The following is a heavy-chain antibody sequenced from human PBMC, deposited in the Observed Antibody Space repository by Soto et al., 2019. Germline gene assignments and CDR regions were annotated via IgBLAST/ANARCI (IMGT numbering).Heavy chain of an antibody. CDR3: ASSYYYDSSGLLGDWFDP. D-gene: IGHD3-22*01. V-gene: IGHV1-69*13. CDR1: GGTFSSYA. CDR2: IIPIFGTA. Sequence: RASVKVSCKASGGTFSSYAISWVRQAPGQGLEWMGGIIPIFGTANYAQKFQGRVTITADESTSTAYMELSSLRSEDTAVYYCASSYYYDSSGLLGDWFDPWGQGTLVTVSS. J-gene: IGHJ5*02.